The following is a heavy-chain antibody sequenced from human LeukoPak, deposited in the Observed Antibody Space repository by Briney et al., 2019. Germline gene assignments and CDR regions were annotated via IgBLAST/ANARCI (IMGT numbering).Heavy chain of an antibody. CDR1: GGSISSSSYY. Sequence: SETLSLTCTVSGGSISSSSYYWGWIRQPPGKGLEWIGSIYYSGSTYYNPSLKSRVTISVDTSKNQFSLKLSSVTAADTAVYYCARVVVYSDYYYYYMDVWGKGTTVTVSS. CDR3: ARVVVYSDYYYYYMDV. D-gene: IGHD5-18*01. J-gene: IGHJ6*03. CDR2: IYYSGST. V-gene: IGHV4-39*07.